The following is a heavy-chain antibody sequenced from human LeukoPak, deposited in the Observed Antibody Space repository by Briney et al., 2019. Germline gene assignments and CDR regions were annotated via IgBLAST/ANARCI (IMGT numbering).Heavy chain of an antibody. D-gene: IGHD5-18*01. CDR2: ISYDGSEK. CDR3: AKNVDTAMVIFYYYGMDV. CDR1: GFTFSSYG. Sequence: GGSLRLSCAASGFTFSSYGMHWVRQAPGKGVEGVAVISYDGSEKYYSDSVKGRFTISRDNSKNTLYLQMNSLRAEDTAVYYCAKNVDTAMVIFYYYGMDVWGQGTTVTVSS. J-gene: IGHJ6*02. V-gene: IGHV3-30*18.